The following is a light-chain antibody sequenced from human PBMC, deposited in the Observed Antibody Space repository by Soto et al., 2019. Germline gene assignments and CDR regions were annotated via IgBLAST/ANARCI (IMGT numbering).Light chain of an antibody. Sequence: DIVMTQSPLSLPVTPGEPASISCRSSQSLLHSNGYNYLDWYLQKPGQSPQLLIYLGSNRAYGVLDRFSDSGSGTDFTLKISRVEAEDVGVYYCMQALQTPITFGQGTRLEIK. J-gene: IGKJ5*01. CDR1: QSLLHSNGYNY. CDR2: LGS. CDR3: MQALQTPIT. V-gene: IGKV2-28*01.